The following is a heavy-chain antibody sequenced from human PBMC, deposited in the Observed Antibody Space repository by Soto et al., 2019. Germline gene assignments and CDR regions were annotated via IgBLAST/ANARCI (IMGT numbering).Heavy chain of an antibody. CDR1: GYSFTIYC. V-gene: IGHV5-51*01. J-gene: IGHJ6*02. CDR2: IYPGDSDT. Sequence: GESLKISCKGSGYSFTIYCIGWVLQMPWKGLEWMGIIYPGDSDTRYSPSFQGQVTISADKSISTAYLQWSSLKASDTAMYYCATSSTAQYSSSWYRTDYYYGMDVWGQGTTVTVSS. D-gene: IGHD6-13*01. CDR3: ATSSTAQYSSSWYRTDYYYGMDV.